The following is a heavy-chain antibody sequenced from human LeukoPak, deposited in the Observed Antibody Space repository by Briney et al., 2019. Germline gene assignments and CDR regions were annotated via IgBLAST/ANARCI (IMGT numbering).Heavy chain of an antibody. J-gene: IGHJ4*02. CDR1: GFTFSRYA. Sequence: GGSLRLSCSASGFTFSRYAMHWVRQAPGKGLEYVSAISSNGGSTYYADSVKGRFTISRDNSKNTLYLQMSSLRAEDTAVYNCVKDGGYHCSGSSYYFDYWGQGTLVTVSS. CDR2: ISSNGGST. D-gene: IGHD3-10*01. V-gene: IGHV3-64D*06. CDR3: VKDGGYHCSGSSYYFDY.